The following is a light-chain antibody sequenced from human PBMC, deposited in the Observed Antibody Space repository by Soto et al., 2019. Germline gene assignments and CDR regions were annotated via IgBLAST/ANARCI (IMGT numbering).Light chain of an antibody. J-gene: IGKJ2*01. V-gene: IGKV1-5*03. CDR2: KAS. CDR1: QSISNW. CDR3: QQYNSYSPYI. Sequence: DIQMTQSPSTLSASVGDRVTITCRASQSISNWLAWYQQKPGKAPKLLIYKASSLESGVPSRFSGSGSGTEFTLTISSLQPDDFAPYYCQQYNSYSPYIFVQGTKLAI.